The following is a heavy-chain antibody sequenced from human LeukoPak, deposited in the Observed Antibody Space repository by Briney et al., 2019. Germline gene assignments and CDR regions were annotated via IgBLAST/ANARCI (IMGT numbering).Heavy chain of an antibody. J-gene: IGHJ4*02. D-gene: IGHD5-24*01. CDR1: GFTFSSYE. V-gene: IGHV3-48*03. CDR3: ARDYKYAFDN. CDR2: IGISSGNT. Sequence: GGSPRLSCAASGFTFSSYEMNWVRQAPGKGLEWISYIGISSGNTNYADSVKGRFTISGDKAKNSLYLQMNSLRVEDTAVYYCARDYKYAFDNWGQGTLVTVSS.